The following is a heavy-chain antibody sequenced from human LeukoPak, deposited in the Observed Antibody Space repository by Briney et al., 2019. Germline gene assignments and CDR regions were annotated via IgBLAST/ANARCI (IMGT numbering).Heavy chain of an antibody. CDR2: ITAGDNT. CDR3: ARQARWFDH. Sequence: GGSLRLSCAASGFTFSGYGMNWVRQAPGSGPEWVSCITAGDNTYYADSVKGRFTISRDNSKETLYLQMNSLRAEDTAVYYCARQARWFDHWGQGTLVTVS. J-gene: IGHJ5*02. CDR1: GFTFSGYG. V-gene: IGHV3-23*01.